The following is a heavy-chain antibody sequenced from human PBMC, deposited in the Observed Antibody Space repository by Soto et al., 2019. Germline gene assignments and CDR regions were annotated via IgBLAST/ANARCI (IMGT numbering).Heavy chain of an antibody. Sequence: GGSLRLSCAAPGFSFSSHSMKWVRQAPGKGLEWVSYISSSGSTIYYADSVKGRFTISRDNAKNSLYLQMNSLRDDDTAVYYCARGLGYWGGTNSYLDYWGQGALFTAPQ. CDR2: ISSSGSTI. CDR3: ARGLGYWGGTNSYLDY. D-gene: IGHD2-21*01. V-gene: IGHV3-48*02. CDR1: GFSFSSHS. J-gene: IGHJ4*02.